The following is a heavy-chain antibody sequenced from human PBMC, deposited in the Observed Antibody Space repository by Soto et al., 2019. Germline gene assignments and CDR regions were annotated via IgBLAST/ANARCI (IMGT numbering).Heavy chain of an antibody. CDR2: ISWNNNK. Sequence: QITLKESGPTLVKPTQTLTLTCTFSGFSLNSTGVGVGWVRQPPGKALEWLALISWNNNKLYSPSLRTRLSITKDTSKNQVVLTVTNMDPEATGTYYCAHRRLVRGSNWFDPWGQGTLVIVSS. D-gene: IGHD3-10*01. CDR3: AHRRLVRGSNWFDP. CDR1: GFSLNSTGVG. J-gene: IGHJ5*02. V-gene: IGHV2-5*01.